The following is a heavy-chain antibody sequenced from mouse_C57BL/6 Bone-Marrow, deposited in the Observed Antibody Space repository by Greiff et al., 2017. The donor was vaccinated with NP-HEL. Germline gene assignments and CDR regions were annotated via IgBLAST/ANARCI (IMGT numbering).Heavy chain of an antibody. CDR2: INPNNGGT. CDR1: GYTFTDYN. Sequence: VHVKQSGPELVKPGASVKMSCKASGYTFTDYNMHWVKQSHGKSLEWIGYINPNNGGTSYNQKFKGKATLTVNKSSSTAYMELRSLTSEDSAVYYCARGGYGSSPYYFDYWGQGTTLTVSS. D-gene: IGHD1-1*01. V-gene: IGHV1-22*01. J-gene: IGHJ2*01. CDR3: ARGGYGSSPYYFDY.